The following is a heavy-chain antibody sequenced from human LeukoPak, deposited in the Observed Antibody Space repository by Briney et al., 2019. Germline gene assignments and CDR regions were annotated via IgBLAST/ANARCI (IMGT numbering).Heavy chain of an antibody. D-gene: IGHD6-19*01. CDR2: INRSGST. J-gene: IGHJ3*02. CDR1: GGSFSGYY. CDR3: ARRGSGWYFGAFDI. V-gene: IGHV4-34*01. Sequence: PSETLSLTCAVYGGSFSGYYWSWIRQPPGKGLEWIGEINRSGSTNYNPSLKSRVTISVDTSKNQFSLKLSSVTAADTAVYYCARRGSGWYFGAFDIWGQGTMVTVSS.